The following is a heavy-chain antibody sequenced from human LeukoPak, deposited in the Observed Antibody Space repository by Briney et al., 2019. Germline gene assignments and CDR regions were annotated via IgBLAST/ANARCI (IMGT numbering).Heavy chain of an antibody. V-gene: IGHV3-30*18. CDR2: ISYDGSNK. CDR1: GFTFSSYG. CDR3: AKDQVRILYYCYGMDV. Sequence: PGGSLRLSCAASGFTFSSYGMHWVRQAPGKGLEWVAVISYDGSNKYYADSVKGRFTISRDNSKNTLYLQMNSLRAEDTAVYYCAKDQVRILYYCYGMDVWGQGTTVTVSS. D-gene: IGHD1-1*01. J-gene: IGHJ6*02.